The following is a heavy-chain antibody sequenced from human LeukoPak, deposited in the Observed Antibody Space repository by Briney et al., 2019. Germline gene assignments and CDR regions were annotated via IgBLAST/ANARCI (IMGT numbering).Heavy chain of an antibody. Sequence: GGSLRLSCTASGFTFGDYAMSWFRQAPGKGLEWVGLIRSKTYGGTTEYAASVKGRFTISRDDSKSIAYLQMNSLKTKDTAVHYCTRDGSGTYLVAPSDYWGQGTLVTVSS. CDR2: IRSKTYGGTT. J-gene: IGHJ4*02. CDR3: TRDGSGTYLVAPSDY. V-gene: IGHV3-49*03. CDR1: GFTFGDYA. D-gene: IGHD1-26*01.